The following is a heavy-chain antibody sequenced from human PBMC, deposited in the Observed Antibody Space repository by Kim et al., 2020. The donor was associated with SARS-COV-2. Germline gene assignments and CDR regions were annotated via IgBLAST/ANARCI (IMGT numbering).Heavy chain of an antibody. Sequence: SETLSLTCTVSGGSISSYYWSWIRQPPGKGLEWIGYIYYSGSTNYNPSLKSRVTISVDTSKNQFSLKLSSVTAADTAVYYCARGPPVVTGPYWYFDLWGRGTLVTVSS. V-gene: IGHV4-59*01. CDR2: IYYSGST. CDR3: ARGPPVVTGPYWYFDL. J-gene: IGHJ2*01. CDR1: GGSISSYY. D-gene: IGHD2-15*01.